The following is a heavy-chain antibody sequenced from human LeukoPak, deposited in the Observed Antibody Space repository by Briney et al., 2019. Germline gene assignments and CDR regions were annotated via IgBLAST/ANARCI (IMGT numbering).Heavy chain of an antibody. V-gene: IGHV3-21*04. CDR1: GFTFSSFS. J-gene: IGHJ4*02. Sequence: GGSLRLSCAASGFTFSSFSMIWVRQAPGKGLEWVSSTSSSSAYTFYAESGKGRFTISRDNAKNSLFLQMNSLRAEDTAVYYCAKEDYYDILTGYPDYWGQGTLVTVSS. CDR2: TSSSSAYT. D-gene: IGHD3-9*01. CDR3: AKEDYYDILTGYPDY.